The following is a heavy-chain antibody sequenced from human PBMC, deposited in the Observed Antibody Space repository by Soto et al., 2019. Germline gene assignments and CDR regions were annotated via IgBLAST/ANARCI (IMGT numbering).Heavy chain of an antibody. CDR3: ARGDRGGSGSPASYSYSGLDV. CDR1: GFTFSSYA. J-gene: IGHJ6*02. Sequence: DVQLLESGGHLVQPGGSLRLSCAASGFTFSSYAMSWVRQAPGKGLEWVSSVSAGGDMTYYSDSVKGRFTISRDNSNNELILQMNSLRIDYTAIYYCARGDRGGSGSPASYSYSGLDVWGQGATVTVS. D-gene: IGHD3-10*01. V-gene: IGHV3-23*01. CDR2: VSAGGDMT.